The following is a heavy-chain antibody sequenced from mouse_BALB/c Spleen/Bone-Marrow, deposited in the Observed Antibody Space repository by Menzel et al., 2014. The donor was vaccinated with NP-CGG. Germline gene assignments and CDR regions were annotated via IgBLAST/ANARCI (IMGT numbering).Heavy chain of an antibody. CDR3: ARAYYVNYDAMDY. CDR1: GYTFSSYW. V-gene: IGHV1-9*01. CDR2: ILPGSGST. Sequence: LVESGAELMKPGASMKISCKATGYTFSSYWIEWVKQRPGHGLEWIGEILPGSGSTNYNERFKGKATFTADTSSNTAYIQLSSLTSEDSAVYYCARAYYVNYDAMDYWGQGTSVTVSS. J-gene: IGHJ4*01. D-gene: IGHD2-10*01.